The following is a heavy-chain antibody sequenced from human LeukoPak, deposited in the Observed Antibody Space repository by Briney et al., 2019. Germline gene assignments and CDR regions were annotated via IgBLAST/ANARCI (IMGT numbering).Heavy chain of an antibody. J-gene: IGHJ4*02. CDR2: IYYSGST. CDR1: GGSISSYY. V-gene: IGHV4-59*01. CDR3: ARAGIVGATELDY. Sequence: SETLSLTCTASGGSISSYYWSWIRQPPGKGLEWIGYIYYSGSTNYNPSLKSRVTISVDTSKNQFSLKLSSVTAADTAVYYCARAGIVGATELDYWGQGTLVTVSS. D-gene: IGHD1-26*01.